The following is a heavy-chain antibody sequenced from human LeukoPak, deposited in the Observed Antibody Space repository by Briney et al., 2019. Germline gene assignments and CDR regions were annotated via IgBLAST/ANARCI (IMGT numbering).Heavy chain of an antibody. CDR2: INPNSGGT. J-gene: IGHJ4*02. D-gene: IGHD3-10*01. Sequence: ASVKVSCKASGYTFTGYYMHWVRQAPGQGLEWMGWINPNSGGTNYAQKFQGWVTMTRDTSISTAYMELSRLRSDDTAVYYCARGGPMVRGVIINFDYWGQGTLVTVSS. V-gene: IGHV1-2*04. CDR3: ARGGPMVRGVIINFDY. CDR1: GYTFTGYY.